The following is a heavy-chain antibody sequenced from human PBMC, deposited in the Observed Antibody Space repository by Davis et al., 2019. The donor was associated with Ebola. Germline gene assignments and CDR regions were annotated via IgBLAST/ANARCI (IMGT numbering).Heavy chain of an antibody. J-gene: IGHJ6*04. D-gene: IGHD3-9*01. CDR1: GFTFNSYG. V-gene: IGHV3-30*18. CDR3: AKGLRDISTGSSYFYYGMDV. Sequence: PGGSLRLSCEASGFTFNSYGIHWVRHTPGKGLDWVAVISFDGANRYYSDSVKGRFTIFRDNYRKTVYLQMDSLRPEDTAVYYCAKGLRDISTGSSYFYYGMDVWGKGTTVTVSS. CDR2: ISFDGANR.